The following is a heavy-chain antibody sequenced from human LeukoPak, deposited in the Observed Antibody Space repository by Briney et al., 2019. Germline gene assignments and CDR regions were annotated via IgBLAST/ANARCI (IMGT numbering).Heavy chain of an antibody. V-gene: IGHV1-69*04. Sequence: SVKVSCKASGGTFSSYAISWVRQAPGQGLEWMGRIIPILGIANYAQKFQGRVTITADKSTSTAYMELSSLRSKDTAVYYCARVNDYGLDYWGQGTLVTVSS. D-gene: IGHD4-17*01. J-gene: IGHJ4*02. CDR3: ARVNDYGLDY. CDR2: IIPILGIA. CDR1: GGTFSSYA.